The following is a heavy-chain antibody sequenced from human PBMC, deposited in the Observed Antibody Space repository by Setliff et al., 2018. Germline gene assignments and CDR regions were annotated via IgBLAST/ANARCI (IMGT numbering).Heavy chain of an antibody. CDR2: ISGNIDTI. CDR3: ARDSAYSSRNSGMDV. J-gene: IGHJ6*02. Sequence: PGGSLRLSCAASGFSFDDYAMHWVRQAPGKGLEWVSGISGNIDTIGYADSVKGRFTISRDNAKKSLCLQMNSLRAEDMALYYCARDSAYSSRNSGMDVWGQGTTVTVSS. CDR1: GFSFDDYA. D-gene: IGHD6-13*01. V-gene: IGHV3-9*03.